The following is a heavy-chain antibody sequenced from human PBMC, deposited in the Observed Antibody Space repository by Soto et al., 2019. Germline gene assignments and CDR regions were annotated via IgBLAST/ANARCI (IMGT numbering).Heavy chain of an antibody. V-gene: IGHV4-39*01. CDR2: IYYSGST. CDR1: GGSISSSSYY. CDR3: ATHRSDSSSWLNWLDP. Sequence: ASETLSLTCTVSGGSISSSSYYWGWIRQPPGKGLEWIGSIYYSGSTYYNPSLKSRVTISVDTSKNQFSLKLSSVTAADTAVYYCATHRSDSSSWLNWLDPWGQGTLVTVYS. D-gene: IGHD6-13*01. J-gene: IGHJ5*02.